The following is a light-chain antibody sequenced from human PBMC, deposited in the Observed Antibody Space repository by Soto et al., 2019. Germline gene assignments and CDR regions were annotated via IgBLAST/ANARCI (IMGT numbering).Light chain of an antibody. CDR3: VAWDDSLNGTV. V-gene: IGLV1-44*01. CDR2: SNS. CDR1: SSNIGSNT. J-gene: IGLJ7*01. Sequence: QSVLTQPPSASGTPGQTVTISCSGSSSNIGSNTVNWYQQLPGTAPKLLIYSNSHRPSGVPDRFSGSKSGTSASLAIGGLRSEDEADYYCVAWDDSLNGTVFGGGTQLTVL.